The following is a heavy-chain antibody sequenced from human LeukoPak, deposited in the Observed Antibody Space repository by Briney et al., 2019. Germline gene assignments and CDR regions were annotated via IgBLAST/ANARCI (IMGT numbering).Heavy chain of an antibody. D-gene: IGHD3-10*01. CDR3: ARLASGSSPFDY. Sequence: ASVKVSCKASGYSFTGYYMHWVRQAPGQGLEWMGRISPNSGGTDYAQNFQGRVTMTRDTSITTAYMELSRLRSDDTAVYYCARLASGSSPFDYWGQGTLVTVSS. J-gene: IGHJ4*02. CDR1: GYSFTGYY. V-gene: IGHV1-2*06. CDR2: ISPNSGGT.